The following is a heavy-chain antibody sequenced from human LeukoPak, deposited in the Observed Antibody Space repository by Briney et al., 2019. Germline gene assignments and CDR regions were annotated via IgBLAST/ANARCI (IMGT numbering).Heavy chain of an antibody. J-gene: IGHJ4*02. CDR1: GYIFTSYW. CDR3: ATTDCSGGSCYGPLFDY. D-gene: IGHD2-15*01. Sequence: GESLQISCKGSGYIFTSYWIGWVRQLPGKGLEWMGIIYPGDSDTRYSPSFQGQVTISADKSISTAYLQWSSLKASDTAMYYCATTDCSGGSCYGPLFDYWGQGTLVTVSS. V-gene: IGHV5-51*01. CDR2: IYPGDSDT.